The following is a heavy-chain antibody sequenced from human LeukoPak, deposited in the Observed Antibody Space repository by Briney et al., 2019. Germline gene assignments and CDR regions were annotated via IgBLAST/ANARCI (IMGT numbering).Heavy chain of an antibody. CDR1: GGSFSGYY. D-gene: IGHD5-18*01. V-gene: IGHV4-34*01. J-gene: IGHJ3*02. CDR2: INHSGIT. CDR3: ARGAPKEIQLWLRLRGVAFDI. Sequence: SEALSLTCAVYGGSFSGYYWSWIRQPPGKGLEWIGEINHSGITNYNPSLKSRVTISVDTSKNQFSLKLNSVTAADTAVYYCARGAPKEIQLWLRLRGVAFDIWGQGTMVTVSS.